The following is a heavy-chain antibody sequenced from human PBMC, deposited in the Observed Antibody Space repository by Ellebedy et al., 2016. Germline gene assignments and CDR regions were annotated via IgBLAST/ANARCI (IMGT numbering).Heavy chain of an antibody. Sequence: SETLSLTXTVSGGSISSYYWSWIRQPPGKGLEWIGYIYYSGSTNYNPSLKSRVTISVDTSKNQFSLKLSSVTAADTAVYYCASTITGGLYGMNFDYWGQGTLVTVSS. D-gene: IGHD1-14*01. CDR1: GGSISSYY. CDR2: IYYSGST. J-gene: IGHJ4*02. V-gene: IGHV4-59*08. CDR3: ASTITGGLYGMNFDY.